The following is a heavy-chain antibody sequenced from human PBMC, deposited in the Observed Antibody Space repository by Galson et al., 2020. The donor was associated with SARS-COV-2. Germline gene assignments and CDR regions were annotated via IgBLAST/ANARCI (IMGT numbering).Heavy chain of an antibody. CDR3: AALWAGMTTGGGY. CDR1: GFTFTSSA. Sequence: SEKVSCKASGFTFTSSAVQWVRQARGQRLEWIGWVVIGTGNKNYAQNFQERVTITRDMSTNTAYMELSSLRSEDTSVYYCAALWAGMTTGGGYCGQGTLVTVSS. CDR2: VVIGTGNK. V-gene: IGHV1-58*01. J-gene: IGHJ4*02. D-gene: IGHD4-17*01.